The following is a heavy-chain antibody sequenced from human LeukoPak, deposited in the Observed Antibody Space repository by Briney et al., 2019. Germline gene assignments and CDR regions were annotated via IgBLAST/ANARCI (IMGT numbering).Heavy chain of an antibody. Sequence: SETLSLTCTVSGYSISSGYYWGWIRQPPGKGLEWIGSIYHSGSTYYNPSLKSRVTISVDTSKNQFSLKLGSVTAADTAFYYCARAILGSGWPFDYWGQGTLVTVSS. V-gene: IGHV4-38-2*02. J-gene: IGHJ4*02. CDR2: IYHSGST. CDR1: GYSISSGYY. CDR3: ARAILGSGWPFDY. D-gene: IGHD6-19*01.